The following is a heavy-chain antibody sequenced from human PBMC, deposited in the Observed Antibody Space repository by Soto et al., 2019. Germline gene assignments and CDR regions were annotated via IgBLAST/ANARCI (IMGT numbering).Heavy chain of an antibody. J-gene: IGHJ4*02. CDR2: IYYTGST. V-gene: IGHV4-31*03. D-gene: IGHD1-7*01. Sequence: QVQLQESGPGLVKPSQTLSLTYTVSGGSMSSGGYYWSWIRQHPGKRLEWIGYIYYTGSTYYNPSPHSRVTIAVDTPKNQFSLKLSSVTAADTAVQYCARNTPGYNWNYGIDYWAQGTLLTVS. CDR1: GGSMSSGGYY. CDR3: ARNTPGYNWNYGIDY.